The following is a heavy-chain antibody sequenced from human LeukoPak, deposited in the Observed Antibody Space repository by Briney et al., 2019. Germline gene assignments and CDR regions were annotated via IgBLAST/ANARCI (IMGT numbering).Heavy chain of an antibody. Sequence: GGSLRLSCAASGFTVSNNYMTWVRQAPGKGLEWVSVIYSGGSTYYADSVKGRFTISRDNSKNTLYLQMNSLRAGDTAVYYCAKARDTVTLFDYWGQGTLVTVSS. D-gene: IGHD4-17*01. J-gene: IGHJ4*02. CDR2: IYSGGST. CDR3: AKARDTVTLFDY. CDR1: GFTVSNNY. V-gene: IGHV3-53*01.